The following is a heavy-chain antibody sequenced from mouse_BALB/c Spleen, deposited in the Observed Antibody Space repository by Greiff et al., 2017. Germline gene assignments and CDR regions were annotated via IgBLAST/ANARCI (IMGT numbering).Heavy chain of an antibody. D-gene: IGHD2-2*01. V-gene: IGHV1-37*01. J-gene: IGHJ3*01. CDR3: GRSVAGGEWLRRFAY. CDR1: GYSFTGYF. CDR2: INPYNGDT. Sequence: VHVKQSGPELVKPGASVKISCKASGYSFTGYFMNWVKQSHGKSLEWIGRINPYNGDTFYNQKFKGKATLTVDKSSSTAHMELLSLTSEDSAVYYCGRSVAGGEWLRRFAYWGQGTLVTVSA.